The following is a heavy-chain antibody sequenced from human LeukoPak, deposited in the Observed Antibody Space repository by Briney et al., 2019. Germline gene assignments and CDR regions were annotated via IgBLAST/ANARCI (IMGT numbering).Heavy chain of an antibody. CDR3: ARGSGWSGEDAFDI. J-gene: IGHJ3*02. Sequence: GGSLRLSCVASGFTLDDYGMTWVRQAPGKGLGWVSGINWTGDRTNYVDSVRGRFTISRDNARKSLYLQMTSLRAEDTALYYCARGSGWSGEDAFDIWGQGTMVTVSS. CDR1: GFTLDDYG. D-gene: IGHD6-19*01. CDR2: INWTGDRT. V-gene: IGHV3-20*04.